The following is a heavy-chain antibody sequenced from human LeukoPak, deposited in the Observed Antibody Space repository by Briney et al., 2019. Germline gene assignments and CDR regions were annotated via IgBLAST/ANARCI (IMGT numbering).Heavy chain of an antibody. CDR1: GFTFSSYD. J-gene: IGHJ6*02. Sequence: GGSLRLSCAASGFTFSSYDMHWVRQATGKGLEWVSAIGTAGDTYYPGSVKGRFTISRENAKNSLYLQMNSLRAGDTAVYYCARGGRATVSHYYYYYYGMDVWGQGTTVTVSS. CDR2: IGTAGDT. CDR3: ARGGRATVSHYYYYYYGMDV. V-gene: IGHV3-13*01. D-gene: IGHD4-17*01.